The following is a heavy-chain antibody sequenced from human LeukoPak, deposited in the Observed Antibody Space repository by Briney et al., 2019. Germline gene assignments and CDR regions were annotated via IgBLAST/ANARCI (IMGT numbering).Heavy chain of an antibody. CDR2: INSDGNNI. CDR3: ATSRVFDF. J-gene: IGHJ4*02. V-gene: IGHV3-11*04. Sequence: KPGGSLRLSCVTSGFTFSDYFMNWIRQAPGKGPEWLSFINSDGNNIYYRDSVKGRFTISRDNAKKTLYLEMNNLRVDDTAIYYCATSRVFDFWGQGTLVAVSS. CDR1: GFTFSDYF.